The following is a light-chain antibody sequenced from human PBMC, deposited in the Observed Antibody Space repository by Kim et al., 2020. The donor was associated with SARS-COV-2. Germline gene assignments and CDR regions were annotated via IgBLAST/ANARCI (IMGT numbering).Light chain of an antibody. CDR3: QQSYTIPPWT. V-gene: IGKV1-39*01. CDR2: AAS. J-gene: IGKJ1*01. Sequence: DIQMTQSPSSLSASIGDRVTITCRASQSISFYLNWYQQKSGKAPKLLIYAASNLQSGVPSRFSGSGSGTDFTLTISSLQPEDFATYYCQQSYTIPPWTFGQGTKVDIK. CDR1: QSISFY.